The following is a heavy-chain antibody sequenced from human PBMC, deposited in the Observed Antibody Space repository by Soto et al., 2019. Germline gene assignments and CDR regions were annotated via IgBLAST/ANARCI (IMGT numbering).Heavy chain of an antibody. Sequence: SETLSLTCTVSGGSISSSSYYWGWIRQPPGKGLEWIGSIYYSGSTYYNPSLKSRVTISVDTSKNQFSLKLSSVTAADTAVYYCARIFVVVTAMVYFDYWGQGTLVTVSS. V-gene: IGHV4-39*01. CDR2: IYYSGST. CDR3: ARIFVVVTAMVYFDY. J-gene: IGHJ4*02. CDR1: GGSISSSSYY. D-gene: IGHD2-21*02.